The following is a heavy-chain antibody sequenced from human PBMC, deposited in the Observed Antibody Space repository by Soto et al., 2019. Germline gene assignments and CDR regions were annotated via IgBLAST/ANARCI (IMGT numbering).Heavy chain of an antibody. D-gene: IGHD1-26*01. CDR1: GFTFSNYW. V-gene: IGHV3-7*01. Sequence: GGSVRLSCAASGFTFSNYWMHWVRQAPGKGLEWVANIKPDGSERYYLDSVKGRFTISRDNAKNSLYLQMNSLRVEDTAVFYCARIFGSYGVYWGQGTLVTVSS. CDR3: ARIFGSYGVY. CDR2: IKPDGSER. J-gene: IGHJ4*02.